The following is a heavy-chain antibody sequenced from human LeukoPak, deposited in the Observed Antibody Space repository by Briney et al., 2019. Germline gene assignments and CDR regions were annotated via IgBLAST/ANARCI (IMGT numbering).Heavy chain of an antibody. Sequence: PGGSPRLSCAASGFTVRSHYMSWVRQAPGKGLEWVSVIYSGGGTYYADSVKGRFTISRDNSRNTLYLQMNTLRAEDTAVYYCVSGIVGAFDYWGQGTLVTVSS. V-gene: IGHV3-66*01. CDR1: GFTVRSHY. CDR2: IYSGGGT. CDR3: VSGIVGAFDY. J-gene: IGHJ4*02. D-gene: IGHD1-26*01.